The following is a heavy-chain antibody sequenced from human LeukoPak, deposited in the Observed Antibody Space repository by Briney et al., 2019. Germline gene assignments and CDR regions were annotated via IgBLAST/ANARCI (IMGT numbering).Heavy chain of an antibody. V-gene: IGHV1-8*01. Sequence: ASVKVSCKASGYTFTSYDINWVRQATGQGLEWMGWMNPNSGNTGYAQKFQGRVTMTRNTSISTAYMELSSLRSEDTAVYYCARAGCVGHSRSTSCPTWSAPWGQGTLATVSS. J-gene: IGHJ5*02. D-gene: IGHD2-2*01. CDR1: GYTFTSYD. CDR3: ARAGCVGHSRSTSCPTWSAP. CDR2: MNPNSGNT.